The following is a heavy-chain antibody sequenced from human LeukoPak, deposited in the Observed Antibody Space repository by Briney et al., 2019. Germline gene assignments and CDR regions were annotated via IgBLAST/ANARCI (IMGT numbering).Heavy chain of an antibody. CDR1: GFTLSSYS. CDR2: ISSSGLTT. J-gene: IGHJ4*02. Sequence: PGGSLRLSCAASGFTLSSYSMNWVRQAPGNGLEWVSYISSSGLTTNYADSVKGRFTIFRDNVKNSVYLQMNRLTDEDTAVYYCARDAISSGSWGQGTLVTVSS. D-gene: IGHD1-26*01. CDR3: ARDAISSGS. V-gene: IGHV3-48*02.